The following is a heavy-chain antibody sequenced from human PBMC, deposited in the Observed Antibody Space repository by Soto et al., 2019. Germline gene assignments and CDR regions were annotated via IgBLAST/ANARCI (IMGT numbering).Heavy chain of an antibody. CDR3: ARIRLGELSLLGAFDI. Sequence: ASVKVSCKASGGTFSSYAISWVRQAPGQGLEWMGGIIPIFGTANYAQKFQGRVTITADESTSTAYMELSSLRSEDTALYYCARIRLGELSLLGAFDIWGQGTMVTVSS. D-gene: IGHD3-16*02. CDR1: GGTFSSYA. CDR2: IIPIFGTA. V-gene: IGHV1-69*13. J-gene: IGHJ3*02.